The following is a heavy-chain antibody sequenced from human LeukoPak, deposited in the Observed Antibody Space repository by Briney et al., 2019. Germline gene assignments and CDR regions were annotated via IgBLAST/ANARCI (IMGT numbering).Heavy chain of an antibody. CDR2: IIPIFGTA. J-gene: IGHJ4*02. CDR3: AQRPYCSSNSCYPFV. V-gene: IGHV1-69*05. CDR1: GGTFSSYA. Sequence: GASVKVSCKASGGTFSSYAISWVRHAPGQGLEWMGGIIPIFGTANYAQKFQGRVTITTDESTSTAYMELSGLRSEDTAVYYGAQRPYCSSNSCYPFVWGQGTLVTVSS. D-gene: IGHD2-2*01.